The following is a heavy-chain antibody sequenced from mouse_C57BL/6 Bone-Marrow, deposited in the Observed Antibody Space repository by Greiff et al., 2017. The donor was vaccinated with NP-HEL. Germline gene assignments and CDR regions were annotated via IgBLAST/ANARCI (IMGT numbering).Heavy chain of an antibody. CDR1: GFTFSDYG. Sequence: EVKLMESGGGLVKPGGSLKLSCAASGFTFSDYGMHWVRQAPEKGLEWVAYISSGSSTIYYADTVKGRFTISRDNAKNTLFLQMTSLRSEDTAMYYCARPVIYYDYDDAMDYWGQGTSVTVSS. J-gene: IGHJ4*01. CDR3: ARPVIYYDYDDAMDY. V-gene: IGHV5-17*01. D-gene: IGHD2-4*01. CDR2: ISSGSSTI.